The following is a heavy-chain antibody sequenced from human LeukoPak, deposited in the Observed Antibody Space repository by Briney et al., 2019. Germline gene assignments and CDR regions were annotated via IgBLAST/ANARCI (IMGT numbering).Heavy chain of an antibody. V-gene: IGHV7-4-1*02. CDR2: INTNTGNP. CDR3: AANPLRFDP. Sequence: ASVKVSCKASGYSFSSYAMNWVRQAPGQGLEWMGWINTNTGNPTYAQGFTGRFVFSLDTSVSTAYPQISSLKAEDTAVYYCAANPLRFDPWGQGTLVIVSS. J-gene: IGHJ5*02. CDR1: GYSFSSYA.